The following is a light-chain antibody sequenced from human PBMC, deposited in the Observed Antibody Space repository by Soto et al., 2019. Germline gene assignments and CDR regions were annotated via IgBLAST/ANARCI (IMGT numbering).Light chain of an antibody. CDR1: QSVSNY. V-gene: IGKV3-11*01. CDR3: QQRAGWPRT. CDR2: DTF. Sequence: ESVLTQSPATLSLSPGERATLSCRASQSVSNYLTWYQQKPGQAPSLLVYDTFNRANGVPARFTGSGSDTDFTLTISSLEPEDFAVYYCQQRAGWPRTFGQGTKVDIK. J-gene: IGKJ1*01.